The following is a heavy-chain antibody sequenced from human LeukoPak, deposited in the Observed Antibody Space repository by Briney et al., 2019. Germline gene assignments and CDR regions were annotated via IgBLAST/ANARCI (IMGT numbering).Heavy chain of an antibody. CDR2: ISYDGSNK. Sequence: PGGSLRLSCAASGFTFSSYAMHWVRQAPGKGLEWVAVISYDGSNKYYADSVKGRFTISRDNSKNTLYLQMNSLRAEDTAVYYCARENYDILTGYYYGMDVWGQGTTVTASS. D-gene: IGHD3-9*01. J-gene: IGHJ6*02. V-gene: IGHV3-30-3*01. CDR1: GFTFSSYA. CDR3: ARENYDILTGYYYGMDV.